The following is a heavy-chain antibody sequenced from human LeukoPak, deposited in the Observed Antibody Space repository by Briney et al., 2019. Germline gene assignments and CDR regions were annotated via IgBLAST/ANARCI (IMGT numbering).Heavy chain of an antibody. CDR2: IKQDGGEK. CDR3: ARGMAVAANWFDP. V-gene: IGHV3-7*05. J-gene: IGHJ5*02. Sequence: GGSLRLSCAASGFTFSSYWMNWVRKAPGKGLEWVANIKQDGGEKYYVDSVKGRFTISRDDAKNSLYLQMNSLRAEDTAVYYCARGMAVAANWFDPWGQGTLVTVSS. D-gene: IGHD6-19*01. CDR1: GFTFSSYW.